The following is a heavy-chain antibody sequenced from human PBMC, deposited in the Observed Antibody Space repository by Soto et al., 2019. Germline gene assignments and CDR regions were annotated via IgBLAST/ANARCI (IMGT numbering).Heavy chain of an antibody. CDR2: ISDSGGRA. Sequence: EVQVLESGGGLVQPGGSLRLSCAASGFTLSTYAMSWVRQAPGKGLEWVSSISDSGGRAYYAASVKGRFTISRDSSKNTLYLQINSLRAEDTAVYYCAKAALPTAAFDPWGQGTLVTVSS. J-gene: IGHJ5*02. D-gene: IGHD2-2*01. CDR3: AKAALPTAAFDP. V-gene: IGHV3-23*01. CDR1: GFTLSTYA.